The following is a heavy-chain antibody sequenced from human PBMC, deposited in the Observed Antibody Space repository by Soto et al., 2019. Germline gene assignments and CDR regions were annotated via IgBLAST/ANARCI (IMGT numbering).Heavy chain of an antibody. Sequence: PGGSLRLSCAASGFTFSSYSMNWVRQAPGKGLEWVSSISSSSYIYYADSVKGRFTISRDNAKNSLYLQMNSLRAEDTAVYYCARGNSPAGYYYYMDVWGKGTTVTVSS. J-gene: IGHJ6*03. D-gene: IGHD3-10*01. CDR3: ARGNSPAGYYYYMDV. CDR2: ISSSSYI. CDR1: GFTFSSYS. V-gene: IGHV3-21*01.